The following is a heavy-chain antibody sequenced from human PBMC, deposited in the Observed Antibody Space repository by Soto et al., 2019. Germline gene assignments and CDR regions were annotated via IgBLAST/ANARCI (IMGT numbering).Heavy chain of an antibody. CDR3: AKYCSSAICYIGSFDI. CDR1: GFTFSSYG. CDR2: IFYDGRNE. J-gene: IGHJ3*02. V-gene: IGHV3-30*02. Sequence: QPGGSLRLSCTASGFTFSSYGMHWVRQAPGKGLEWVAFIFYDGRNEYYADSVKGRFTISRANSKSTLYLQMNSLRPEDTAVYYWAKYCSSAICYIGSFDIWGQGTMVTVSS. D-gene: IGHD2-2*02.